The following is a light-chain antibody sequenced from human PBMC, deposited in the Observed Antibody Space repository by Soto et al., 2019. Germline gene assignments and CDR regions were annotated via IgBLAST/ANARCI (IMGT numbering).Light chain of an antibody. CDR2: KAS. J-gene: IGKJ5*01. CDR3: QQYNSYSIT. CDR1: QSIDNW. Sequence: IPMTQSPSTLSASVGDRVIVTCRASQSIDNWLAWCQQKPGKAPKLLIYKASTLESGVPSRFSGSGSGTEFTLTISSLQPDDFATYYCQQYNSYSITFGQGTRLEI. V-gene: IGKV1-5*03.